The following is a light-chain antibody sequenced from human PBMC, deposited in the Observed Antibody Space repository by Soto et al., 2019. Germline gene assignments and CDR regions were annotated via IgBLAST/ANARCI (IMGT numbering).Light chain of an antibody. J-gene: IGKJ1*01. V-gene: IGKV3-15*01. CDR3: QQYNNWPET. CDR1: QSVSSN. Sequence: EILMTQSPATLSVSPGERATLSCRASQSVSSNLAWYQQKPGQAPRLVIYGASTRATGIPARFSGSGSGTEFTLTIRSLQSEDVAVYYCQQYNNWPETFGPGTKVEIK. CDR2: GAS.